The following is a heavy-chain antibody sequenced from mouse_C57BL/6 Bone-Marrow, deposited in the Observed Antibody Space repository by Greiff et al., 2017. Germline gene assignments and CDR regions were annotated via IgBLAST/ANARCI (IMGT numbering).Heavy chain of an antibody. CDR2: IDPEIGDT. J-gene: IGHJ2*01. Sequence: DVQLQESGAELVRPGASVKLSCTASGFNIKDDYIHWVKQRPEQGLEWIGWIDPEIGDTDYASKFQGKATITSDTSSNTAYLQLSSLTSEDTAVYDCSSFDGNYFDCWGQGTPLTVAA. D-gene: IGHD2-3*01. CDR1: GFNIKDDY. V-gene: IGHV14-4*01. CDR3: SSFDGNYFDC.